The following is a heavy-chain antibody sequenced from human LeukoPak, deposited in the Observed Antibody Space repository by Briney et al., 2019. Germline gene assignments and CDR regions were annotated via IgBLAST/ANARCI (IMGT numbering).Heavy chain of an antibody. CDR3: ARGDVGATTSYYYSYMDV. J-gene: IGHJ6*03. CDR1: GGPFSSYY. Sequence: SETLSLTCAVYGGPFSSYYWSWIRQPPGKGLEWIGEINHSGSTNYNPSLKSRVTMSVDTSKNQFSLKLSSVTAADTAVYFCARGDVGATTSYYYSYMDVWAKGTTVTVSS. CDR2: INHSGST. D-gene: IGHD1-26*01. V-gene: IGHV4-34*01.